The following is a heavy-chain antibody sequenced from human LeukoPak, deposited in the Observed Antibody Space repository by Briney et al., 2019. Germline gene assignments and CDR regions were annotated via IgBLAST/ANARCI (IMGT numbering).Heavy chain of an antibody. CDR2: TYSRSKWFN. CDR1: GDSVSSKSAS. CDR3: ARGTGSLDY. Sequence: SQTLSITCAISGDSVSSKSASWNWIRQSPSRGLEWLGRTYSRSKWFNDYAVSVKGQIIINPDTSKNQFSLHLSSVTPDDTAVYYCARGTGSLDYWGQGTLVTVTS. J-gene: IGHJ4*02. D-gene: IGHD1-26*01. V-gene: IGHV6-1*01.